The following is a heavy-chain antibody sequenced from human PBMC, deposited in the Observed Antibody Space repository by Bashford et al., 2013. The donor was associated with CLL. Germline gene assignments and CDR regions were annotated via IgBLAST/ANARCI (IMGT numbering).Heavy chain of an antibody. V-gene: IGHV4-59*01. CDR3: AKEHGYQPNRFDS. D-gene: IGHD2-15*01. J-gene: IGHJ5*01. CDR1: GVSINDYY. CDR2: IYNSGGT. Sequence: SETLSLTCTVSGVSINDYYWTWIRQSPGKGLEWIGCIYNSGGTEYNPSLKSRVTISRDMSKNQLYLRLRSVTAADTAIYYCAKEHGYQPNRFDSWGQGTLVTVSS.